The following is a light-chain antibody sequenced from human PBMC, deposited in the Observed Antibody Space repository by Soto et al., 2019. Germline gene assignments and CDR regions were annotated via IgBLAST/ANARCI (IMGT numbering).Light chain of an antibody. CDR2: GAS. CDR1: QSISSN. V-gene: IGKV3D-15*01. J-gene: IGKJ5*01. Sequence: EIVMTQSPDTLSVSPGERATLSCRASQSISSNLGWYQQKPGQAPRLLIYGASTRATGIPARFSGSGSGTEFTLTISSLQSEDFAVYYCQQYDKWPITFGQGTRLEIK. CDR3: QQYDKWPIT.